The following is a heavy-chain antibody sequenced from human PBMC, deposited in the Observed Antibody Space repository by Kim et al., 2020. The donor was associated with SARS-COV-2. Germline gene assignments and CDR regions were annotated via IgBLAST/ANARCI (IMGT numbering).Heavy chain of an antibody. CDR2: DK. D-gene: IGHD3-3*01. Sequence: DKYYSTSLKTRLTISKDTSKNQVVLTMTNMDPVDTATYYCARGYYGAFDIWGQGTMVTVSS. CDR3: ARGYYGAFDI. V-gene: IGHV2-70*01. J-gene: IGHJ3*02.